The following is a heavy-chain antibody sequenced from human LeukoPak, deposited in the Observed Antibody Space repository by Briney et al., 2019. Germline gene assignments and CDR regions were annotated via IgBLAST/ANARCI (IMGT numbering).Heavy chain of an antibody. Sequence: QPRGSLRLSCAASGFTFSSYAMSWVRQAPGKGLEWVSAISGSGGSTYYADSVKGRFTISRDNSKNTLYLQMNSLRAEDTAVYYYPKDLGGYGSGSPDWFDPWGQGTLVTVSS. V-gene: IGHV3-23*01. J-gene: IGHJ5*02. D-gene: IGHD3-10*01. CDR3: PKDLGGYGSGSPDWFDP. CDR1: GFTFSSYA. CDR2: ISGSGGST.